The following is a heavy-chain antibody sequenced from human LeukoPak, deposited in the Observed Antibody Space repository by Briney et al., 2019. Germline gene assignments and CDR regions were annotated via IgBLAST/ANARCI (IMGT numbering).Heavy chain of an antibody. CDR1: GYTLTELS. V-gene: IGHV1-24*01. J-gene: IGHJ4*02. Sequence: GASVKVSCKVSGYTLTELSMHWVRQAPGKGLEWMGGFDPEDGETIYAQKFQGRVTMTEDTSTDTAYMELSSLRSEDTAVYYYATEPGKTAMVKSWGQGTLVTVSS. CDR3: ATEPGKTAMVKS. CDR2: FDPEDGET. D-gene: IGHD5-18*01.